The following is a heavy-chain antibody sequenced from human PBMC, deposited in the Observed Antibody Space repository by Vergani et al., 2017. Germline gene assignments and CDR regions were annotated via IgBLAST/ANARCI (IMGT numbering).Heavy chain of an antibody. D-gene: IGHD5-12*01. V-gene: IGHV4-4*07. CDR2: IYTSGST. CDR1: GGSISSYY. J-gene: IGHJ6*03. Sequence: QVQLQESGPGLVKPSETLSLTCTVSGGSISSYYWSWIRQPAGKGLEWIGRIYTSGSTNYNPSLKSRVTMSVDTSKNQFSLKLSSVTAADTAVYYCARDLSLHSGYDYYYYYYMDVWGKGTTVTVSS. CDR3: ARDLSLHSGYDYYYYYYMDV.